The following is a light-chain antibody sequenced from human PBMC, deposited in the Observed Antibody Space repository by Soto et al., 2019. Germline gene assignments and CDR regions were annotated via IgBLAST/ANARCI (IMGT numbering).Light chain of an antibody. V-gene: IGKV1-39*01. J-gene: IGKJ2*01. CDR3: QQRYSAPYT. CDR1: QSIYSS. Sequence: DIRMTQSPSSLSASVGDRVTITCRASQSIYSSLNWYHQKPGKAPKLLIYAASNLQSGVPSRFSGSGSGTDFTLSISSLQPEDFATYYCQQRYSAPYTFGQGTKLEI. CDR2: AAS.